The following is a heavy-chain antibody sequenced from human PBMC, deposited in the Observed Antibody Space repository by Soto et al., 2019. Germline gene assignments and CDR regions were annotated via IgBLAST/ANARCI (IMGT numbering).Heavy chain of an antibody. CDR3: ARGAPTRIFPGYFQH. D-gene: IGHD2-15*01. CDR2: IIPIFGTA. V-gene: IGHV1-69*01. Sequence: QVQLVQSGAEEKKPGSSVKVSCKASGGTFSSYAISWVRQAPGQGLEWMGGIIPIFGTANYAQKFQGRVTITADESTRTAYMELSSLRSEDTAVYYCARGAPTRIFPGYFQHWGQGTLVTVSS. J-gene: IGHJ1*01. CDR1: GGTFSSYA.